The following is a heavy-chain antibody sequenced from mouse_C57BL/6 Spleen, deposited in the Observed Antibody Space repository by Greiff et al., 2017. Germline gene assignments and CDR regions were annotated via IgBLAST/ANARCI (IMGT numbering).Heavy chain of an antibody. CDR1: GFTFSSYA. D-gene: IGHD3-2*02. CDR2: ISAGGSYT. CDR3: ARDGGAAPGSSGYWCAY. Sequence: EVHLVESGGGLVKPGGSLKLSCAASGFTFSSYAMSWVRQTPEKRLEWVATISAGGSYTYYPANVEGRLTMSRDNAKNDLYLQMSDLKSEDTAMYYCARDGGAAPGSSGYWCAYGGQGTLVTVSA. V-gene: IGHV5-4*01. J-gene: IGHJ3*01.